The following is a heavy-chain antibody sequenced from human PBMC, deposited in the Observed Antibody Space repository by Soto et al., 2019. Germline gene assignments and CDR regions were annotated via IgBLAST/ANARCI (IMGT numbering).Heavy chain of an antibody. CDR1: GVSISNGGYY. CDR3: AREMYTTRFDV. CDR2: IDDTGAT. J-gene: IGHJ4*02. Sequence: PSETLSLTCSVSGVSISNGGYYWNWIRQHPGKGLEWIGYIDDTGATYYNPSLRSRVSMSVDTSRNQFSLRLTSVTAADTAIYYCAREMYTTRFDVWGPGTLVTVSS. D-gene: IGHD1-1*01. V-gene: IGHV4-31*03.